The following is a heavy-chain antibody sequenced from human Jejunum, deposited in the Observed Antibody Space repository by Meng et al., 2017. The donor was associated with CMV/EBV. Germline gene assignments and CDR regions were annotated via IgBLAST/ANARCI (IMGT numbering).Heavy chain of an antibody. CDR1: GGSIGTRNFY. CDR2: IYYSVST. D-gene: IGHD1-26*01. J-gene: IGHJ5*02. Sequence: VSGGSIGTRNFYWGWIRQPPGKGLEWIGNIYYSVSTYYNPSLGSRVTISLDTSKNHFSLRLNSMTAADTAVYYCVREGGMGAVDLWGQGMLVTVYS. CDR3: VREGGMGAVDL. V-gene: IGHV4-39*07.